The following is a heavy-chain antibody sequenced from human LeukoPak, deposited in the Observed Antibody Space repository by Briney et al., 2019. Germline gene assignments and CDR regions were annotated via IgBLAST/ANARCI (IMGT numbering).Heavy chain of an antibody. Sequence: PGGSLSLTCAVSGVSFSRYAMSWVRQAPGKGLEWVGAISGSGGSTYYAASVKGRFIISRDNSKNKLYLQMNSLRAEDTAVYYCAKAPRPYDSSGYYDYWGQGTLVTVSS. V-gene: IGHV3-23*01. J-gene: IGHJ4*02. D-gene: IGHD3-22*01. CDR2: ISGSGGST. CDR3: AKAPRPYDSSGYYDY. CDR1: GVSFSRYA.